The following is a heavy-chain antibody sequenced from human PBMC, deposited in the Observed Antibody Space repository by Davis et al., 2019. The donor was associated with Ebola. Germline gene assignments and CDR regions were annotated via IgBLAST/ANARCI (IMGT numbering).Heavy chain of an antibody. D-gene: IGHD3-3*01. J-gene: IGHJ4*02. CDR1: GFIFSSYA. Sequence: SLNISCAASGFIFSSYAMHWVRQAPGKGLEWVAVISYDGSNKYYVDSVKVRFTIHRDNSNNKLYLQMNSLRAEDTAVYYCAGGVVIMYFDYWGQGALIAVSS. CDR3: AGGVVIMYFDY. CDR2: ISYDGSNK. V-gene: IGHV3-30-3*01.